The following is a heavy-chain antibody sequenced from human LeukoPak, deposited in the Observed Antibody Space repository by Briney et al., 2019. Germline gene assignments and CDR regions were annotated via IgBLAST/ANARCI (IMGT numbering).Heavy chain of an antibody. V-gene: IGHV4-59*01. CDR2: IYYGGST. CDR1: GGSISSYY. D-gene: IGHD5-12*01. CDR3: ARGTIVARAYFDY. Sequence: SETLSLTCTVSGGSISSYYWSWIRQPPGKGLEWIGYIYYGGSTNYNPSLKSRVTISVDTSKNQFSLKLSSVTAADTAVYYCARGTIVARAYFDYWGQGTLVTVSS. J-gene: IGHJ4*02.